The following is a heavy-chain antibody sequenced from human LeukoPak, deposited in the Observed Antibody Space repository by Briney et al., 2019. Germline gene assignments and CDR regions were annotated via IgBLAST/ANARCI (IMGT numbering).Heavy chain of an antibody. CDR1: GYTFTSYG. CDR3: ARDLRYFDWANYGMDV. V-gene: IGHV1-18*01. Sequence: ASVKVSCKASGYTFTSYGISWVRQAPGQGLEWMGWISAYNGNTNYAQKLQGRVTMTTDTSTSTAYMGLRSLRSDDTAVYYCARDLRYFDWANYGMDVWGQGTTVTVSS. J-gene: IGHJ6*02. CDR2: ISAYNGNT. D-gene: IGHD3-9*01.